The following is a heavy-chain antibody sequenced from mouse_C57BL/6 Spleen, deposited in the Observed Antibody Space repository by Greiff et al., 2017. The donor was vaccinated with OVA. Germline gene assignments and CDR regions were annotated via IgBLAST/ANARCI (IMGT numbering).Heavy chain of an antibody. D-gene: IGHD2-2*01. CDR3: TPIYYGSSGYFDY. CDR1: GYTFTDYE. J-gene: IGHJ2*01. CDR2: IDPETGGT. Sequence: QVQMKESGAELVRPGASVTLSCKASGYTFTDYEMHWVKQTPVHGLEWIGAIDPETGGTAYNQKFKGKAILTADKSSSTAYMELRSLTSEDSAVYYCTPIYYGSSGYFDYWGQGTTLTVSS. V-gene: IGHV1-15*01.